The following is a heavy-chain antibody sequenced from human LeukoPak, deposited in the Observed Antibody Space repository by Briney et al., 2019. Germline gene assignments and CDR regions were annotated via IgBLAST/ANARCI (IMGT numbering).Heavy chain of an antibody. CDR2: ISAYNGNT. CDR3: ARDPRYGSGSYYGSLFDY. V-gene: IGHV1-18*01. J-gene: IGHJ4*02. D-gene: IGHD3-10*01. CDR1: GYTFTSYG. Sequence: ASVKVSCKASGYTFTSYGISWVRQAPGQGLEWMGWISAYNGNTNYAQKLQGRVTMTTDTSTSTAYMELRSLRSDDTAVYYCARDPRYGSGSYYGSLFDYWGQGTLVTVSS.